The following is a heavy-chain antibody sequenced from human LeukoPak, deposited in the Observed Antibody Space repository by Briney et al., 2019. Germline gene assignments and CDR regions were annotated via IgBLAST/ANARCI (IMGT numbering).Heavy chain of an antibody. CDR1: GFKFSSHW. Sequence: GGSLRLSCAGSGFKFSSHWMNWVRQAPGKGLEWVASIKDDGSEKHYVDSVNGRFTISRDNAKNSLYPQMSSLRGEDTAVYYCARRGITISGVLVYHYSGLDVWGQGTTVTVSS. CDR3: ARRGITISGVLVYHYSGLDV. V-gene: IGHV3-7*01. J-gene: IGHJ6*02. D-gene: IGHD3-3*01. CDR2: IKDDGSEK.